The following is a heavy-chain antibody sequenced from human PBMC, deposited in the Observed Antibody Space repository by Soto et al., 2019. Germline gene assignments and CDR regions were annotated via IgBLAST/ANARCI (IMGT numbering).Heavy chain of an antibody. CDR2: ISYDGSNK. Sequence: QVQLVESGGGVVQPGRSLRLSCAASGFTFNSYGMHWVRQAPGNGLEWVAVISYDGSNKYYTDSVKGRFTIARDNSKNTLYLQMNSLRIEDTAVFYCARSTSSTLNSYYGMDVWGQGTTVTVSS. D-gene: IGHD6-6*01. CDR3: ARSTSSTLNSYYGMDV. V-gene: IGHV3-30*03. J-gene: IGHJ6*02. CDR1: GFTFNSYG.